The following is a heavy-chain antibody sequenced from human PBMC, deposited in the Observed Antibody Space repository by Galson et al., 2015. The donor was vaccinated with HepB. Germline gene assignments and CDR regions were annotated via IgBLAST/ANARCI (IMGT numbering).Heavy chain of an antibody. J-gene: IGHJ3*02. CDR2: TSYDGTNK. CDR1: GFTFTTYT. Sequence: SLRLSCAASGFTFTTYTMHWVRQAPTKGLEWVAVTSYDGTNKDYADSVKGRFTISRDNSKNTLHLQMNSLRAEDTAVYYCARAVVVAGSDAFDIWGQGTMVTVSP. V-gene: IGHV3-30*04. D-gene: IGHD6-19*01. CDR3: ARAVVVAGSDAFDI.